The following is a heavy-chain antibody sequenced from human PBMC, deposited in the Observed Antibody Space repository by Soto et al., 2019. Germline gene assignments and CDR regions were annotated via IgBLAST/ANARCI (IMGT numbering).Heavy chain of an antibody. J-gene: IGHJ4*02. CDR3: ALKGDGYRGFKY. Sequence: QITLKESGPTLVKPTRTLTLTCTLSGFSLSTSRVCVGWIRQPPGKALEWLALIYWDDDKRYGPFLKSRLTITKDTSKNQVVLTLTNMDPVDTATYYCALKGDGYRGFKYWGQGTLVTVSS. CDR1: GFSLSTSRVC. CDR2: IYWDDDK. D-gene: IGHD5-12*01. V-gene: IGHV2-5*05.